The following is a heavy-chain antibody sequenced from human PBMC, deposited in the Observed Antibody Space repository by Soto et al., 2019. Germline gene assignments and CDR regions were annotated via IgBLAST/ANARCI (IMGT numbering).Heavy chain of an antibody. Sequence: GESLKISCQGTGYTFTTYWITWVRQMPGKGLEWMGRIDPSDSYTEYSPSFQGHVTISADKSISAAYLQWSSLKASDTAMYYCARQGYCSTTSCNWDFDYWGQGTLVTVSS. CDR2: IDPSDSYT. J-gene: IGHJ4*02. V-gene: IGHV5-10-1*01. CDR3: ARQGYCSTTSCNWDFDY. CDR1: GYTFTTYW. D-gene: IGHD2-2*01.